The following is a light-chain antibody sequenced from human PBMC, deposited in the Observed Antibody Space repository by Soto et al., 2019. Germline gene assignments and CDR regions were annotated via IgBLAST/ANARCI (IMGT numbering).Light chain of an antibody. CDR2: DVS. CDR3: SSYTSSSTPLYV. V-gene: IGLV2-14*01. Sequence: QSVLTEPACVSGSPGQSTTISCTGTSSDVGGYNYVSWYQQHPGKAPKLMIYDVSNRPSGVSNRFSGSKSGNTASLTISGLQAEDEADYYCSSYTSSSTPLYVFGTGTKVTV. CDR1: SSDVGGYNY. J-gene: IGLJ1*01.